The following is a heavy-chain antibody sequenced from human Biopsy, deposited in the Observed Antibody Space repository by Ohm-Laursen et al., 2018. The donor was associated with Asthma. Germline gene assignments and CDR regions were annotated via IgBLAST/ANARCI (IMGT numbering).Heavy chain of an antibody. J-gene: IGHJ1*01. D-gene: IGHD3-3*01. CDR2: ISGSGGST. Sequence: SLRLSCAASGFTFSSYAMSWVRQAPGKGLEWVSAISGSGGSTYYADSVKGRFTISRDNSKNTLYLQMNSLRAEDTAVYYCARTFHLWSPYHAEHYQLWGQGTLVTVSS. CDR3: ARTFHLWSPYHAEHYQL. CDR1: GFTFSSYA. V-gene: IGHV3-23*01.